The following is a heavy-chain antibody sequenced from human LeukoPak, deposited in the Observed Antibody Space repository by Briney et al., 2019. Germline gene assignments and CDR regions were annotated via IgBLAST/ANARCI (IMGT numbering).Heavy chain of an antibody. V-gene: IGHV4-61*01. D-gene: IGHD6-6*01. CDR2: IYYSGST. CDR1: GGSVSSGSYY. CDR3: AREVEYSSSGAFDY. J-gene: IGHJ4*02. Sequence: PSETLSLTCTVSGGSVSSGSYYWSWIRQPPGNGLEWIGYIYYSGSTNYNPSLKSRVTISVDTSKNQFSLKLSSVTAADTAVYYCAREVEYSSSGAFDYWGQGTLVTVSS.